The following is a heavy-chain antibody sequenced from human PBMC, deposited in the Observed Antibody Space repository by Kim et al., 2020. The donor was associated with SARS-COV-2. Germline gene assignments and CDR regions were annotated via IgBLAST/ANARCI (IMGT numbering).Heavy chain of an antibody. CDR2: IYSGGST. V-gene: IGHV3-53*01. D-gene: IGHD1-26*01. CDR1: GFTVSSNY. J-gene: IGHJ3*02. CDR3: ARGSYSGSYYSFDI. Sequence: GGSLRLSCAASGFTVSSNYMSWVRQAPGKGLEWVSVIYSGGSTYYADSVKGRFTISRDNSKNTLYLQMNSLRAEDTAVYYCARGSYSGSYYSFDIWGQGTMVTVSS.